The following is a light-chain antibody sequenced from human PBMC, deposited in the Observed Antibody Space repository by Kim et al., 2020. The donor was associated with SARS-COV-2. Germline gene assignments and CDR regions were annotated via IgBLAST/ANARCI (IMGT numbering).Light chain of an antibody. CDR1: SSDVGGYDY. V-gene: IGLV2-14*03. Sequence: QSALTQPASVSGSPRQSITISCTGTSSDVGGYDYVSWYQQHPGNAPKLMIYGVSNRPSGISNRFSGSKSGNTASLTISGLQAEDEADYYCASYASSSSWVFGGGTKLTVL. CDR2: GVS. CDR3: ASYASSSSWV. J-gene: IGLJ3*02.